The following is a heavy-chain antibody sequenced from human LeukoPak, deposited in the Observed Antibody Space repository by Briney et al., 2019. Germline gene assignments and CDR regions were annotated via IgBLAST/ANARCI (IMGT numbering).Heavy chain of an antibody. CDR2: INPNSGWT. D-gene: IGHD6-19*01. CDR1: GYTFTGYY. J-gene: IGHJ4*02. CDR3: ARVRGGIAVAGKYYYFDY. Sequence: ASVKVSCKASGYTFTGYYMHWVRQAPGQGLEWMERINPNSGWTNYAQKLQGRVTMTRDKSISTAYMEPSRLRSDDTAVYYCARVRGGIAVAGKYYYFDYWGQGTLVTVSS. V-gene: IGHV1-2*06.